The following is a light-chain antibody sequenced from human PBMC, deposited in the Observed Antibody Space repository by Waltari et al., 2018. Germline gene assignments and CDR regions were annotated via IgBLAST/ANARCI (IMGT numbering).Light chain of an antibody. CDR1: QSVGNNY. Sequence: EIVLTQSPGTLSLSPGERATLSCRASQSVGNNYLAWYQKKGGQAPRLLIYGASGRATGIPDRFSGSGSGTDFTLTISRLEPEDFAVYYCQQYNNWPPYTFGQGTKLEIK. J-gene: IGKJ2*01. V-gene: IGKV3-20*01. CDR2: GAS. CDR3: QQYNNWPPYT.